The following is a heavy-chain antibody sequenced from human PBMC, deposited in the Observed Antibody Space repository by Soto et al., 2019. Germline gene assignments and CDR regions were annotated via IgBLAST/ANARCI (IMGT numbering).Heavy chain of an antibody. CDR1: GYTFTSYD. CDR2: MNPNSGNT. Sequence: QVQLVQSGAEVKKPGASVKVSCKASGYTFTSYDINWVRQATGQGLEWMGWMNPNSGNTGYAQKFQGRVTMPRNTSISTAYMELSSLRSEDTAVYYCARRGGYCSSTSCYAGYYYYYYYMDVWGKGTTVTVSS. V-gene: IGHV1-8*01. D-gene: IGHD2-2*01. J-gene: IGHJ6*03. CDR3: ARRGGYCSSTSCYAGYYYYYYYMDV.